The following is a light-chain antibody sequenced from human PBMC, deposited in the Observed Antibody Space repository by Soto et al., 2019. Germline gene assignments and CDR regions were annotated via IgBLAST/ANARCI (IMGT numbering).Light chain of an antibody. Sequence: TQSPSTLSASIGAGVALTCRASQSVSGWVAWYQQTPGKAPKLLISDASKLESGVPSRFSGSGSGTEFTLTISSLQPDDFATYYCQHYNSYSEAFGQGTKVDI. CDR3: QHYNSYSEA. J-gene: IGKJ1*01. V-gene: IGKV1-5*01. CDR2: DAS. CDR1: QSVSGW.